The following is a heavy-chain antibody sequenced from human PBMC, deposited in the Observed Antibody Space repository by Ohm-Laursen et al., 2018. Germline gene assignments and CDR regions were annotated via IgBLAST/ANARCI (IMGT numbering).Heavy chain of an antibody. D-gene: IGHD4-17*01. CDR1: GYTFTGYY. V-gene: IGHV1-2*02. CDR2: INSNSGGT. J-gene: IGHJ4*02. CDR3: ARESRSTTSIFVDIDY. Sequence: ASVKVSCKASGYTFTGYYMHWVRQAPGQGLEWMGWINSNSGGTNYAQKFQGRVTMTRDTSISTAYMELSRLRSDDTAVYYCARESRSTTSIFVDIDYWGQGTLVAVSS.